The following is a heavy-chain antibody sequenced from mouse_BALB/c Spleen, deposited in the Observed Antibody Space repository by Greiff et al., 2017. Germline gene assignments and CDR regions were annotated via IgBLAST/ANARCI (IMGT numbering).Heavy chain of an antibody. CDR3: ARGDGYSHWYFDV. V-gene: IGHV1-63*02. CDR1: GYTFTNYW. J-gene: IGHJ1*01. Sequence: QVQLQQSGAELVRPGTSVKISCKASGYTFTNYWLGWVKQRPGHGLEWIGDIYPGGGYTNYNEKFKGKATLTADTSSSTAYMQLSSLTSEDSAVYFCARGDGYSHWYFDVWGAGTTVTVSS. D-gene: IGHD2-3*01. CDR2: IYPGGGYT.